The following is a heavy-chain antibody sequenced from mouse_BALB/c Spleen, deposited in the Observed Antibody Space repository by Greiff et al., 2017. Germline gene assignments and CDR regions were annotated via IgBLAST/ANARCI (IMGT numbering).Heavy chain of an antibody. CDR2: ISSGGSYT. CDR3: AREGYFDV. V-gene: IGHV5-6*01. J-gene: IGHJ1*01. CDR1: GFTFSSYG. Sequence: EVQGVESGGDLVKPGGSLKLSCAASGFTFSSYGMSWARQTPDKRLEWVATISSGGSYTYYPDSVKGRFTISRDNAKNTLYLQMSSLKSEDTAMYYCAREGYFDVWGAGTTVTVSS.